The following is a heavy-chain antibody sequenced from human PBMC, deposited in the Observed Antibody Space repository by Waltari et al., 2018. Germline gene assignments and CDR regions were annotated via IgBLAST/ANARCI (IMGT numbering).Heavy chain of an antibody. D-gene: IGHD3-3*01. CDR1: GFTVHNNY. CDR3: AVLRFLRWFVDY. J-gene: IGHJ4*02. CDR2: IYDGDTT. V-gene: IGHV3-53*02. Sequence: DVQLVETGGGLIQPGGSLSLSCASSGFTVHNNYMGLVRQAPGRGLEWVSVIYDGDTTFYADSVKGRFTVSTDASKNTLFLQMNSLRADDTAVYYCAVLRFLRWFVDYWGQGLPVTVSA.